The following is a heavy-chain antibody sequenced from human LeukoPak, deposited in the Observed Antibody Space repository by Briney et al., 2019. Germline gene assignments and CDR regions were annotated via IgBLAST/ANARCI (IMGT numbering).Heavy chain of an antibody. Sequence: GGSLRLSCSPSGFTFSSYAMHWVRQAPGKGLEYVSSISSNGGSTYYADSVRGRFTISRDNSKNTLYLQVNSLRAEDTAVYYCAKDFYGSGFVYYFDYWGQGTLVTVSS. J-gene: IGHJ4*02. CDR1: GFTFSSYA. CDR2: ISSNGGST. CDR3: AKDFYGSGFVYYFDY. V-gene: IGHV3-64*04. D-gene: IGHD3-10*01.